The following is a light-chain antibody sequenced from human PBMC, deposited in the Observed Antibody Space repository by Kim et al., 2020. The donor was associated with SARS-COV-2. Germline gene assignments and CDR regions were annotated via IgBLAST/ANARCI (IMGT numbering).Light chain of an antibody. J-gene: IGLJ1*01. CDR1: SSDIGVYNY. Sequence: GQSITCSCTGTSSDIGVYNYVSWYQQHPGKAPKLIIFDVSRRPSGVSNHFSGSKSGNTASLTISGLQAEDEADYFCASFTTSNTYVFGTGTKVTVL. V-gene: IGLV2-14*03. CDR2: DVS. CDR3: ASFTTSNTYV.